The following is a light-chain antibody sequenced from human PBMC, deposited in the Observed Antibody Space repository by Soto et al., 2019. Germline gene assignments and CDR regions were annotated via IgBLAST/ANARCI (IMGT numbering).Light chain of an antibody. CDR2: DAS. CDR3: QQRSNWIT. CDR1: ESIDSY. Sequence: EVVLTQSPATLSLSPGDRATLSCRASESIDSYLAWYQQKPGQAPRLLIYDASNRATGIPARFGGSGSGTDFTLTISSLEPDDFVVYYCQQRSNWITFGQGIRLEIE. V-gene: IGKV3-11*01. J-gene: IGKJ5*01.